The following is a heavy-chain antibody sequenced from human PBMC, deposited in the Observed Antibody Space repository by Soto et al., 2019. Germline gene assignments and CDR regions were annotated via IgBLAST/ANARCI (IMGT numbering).Heavy chain of an antibody. D-gene: IGHD2-15*01. Sequence: SETLSLTCSVSGDSISTVDYFWAWIRQPPGQALEYIGYIYKSATTYYNPSFESRVAISLDTSKSQFSLNVTSVTAADTAVYFCARGRYCLTGRCFPNWFDSWGQGTLATVSS. V-gene: IGHV4-30-4*01. CDR1: GDSISTVDYF. CDR2: IYKSATT. J-gene: IGHJ5*01. CDR3: ARGRYCLTGRCFPNWFDS.